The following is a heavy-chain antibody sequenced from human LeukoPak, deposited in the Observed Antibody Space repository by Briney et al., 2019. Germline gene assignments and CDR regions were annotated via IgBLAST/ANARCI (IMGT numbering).Heavy chain of an antibody. D-gene: IGHD3-22*01. J-gene: IGHJ6*03. CDR1: GFTFSSYA. Sequence: GRSLRLSCAASGFTFSSYAMHWVRQAPGKGLEWVAVISYDGSNKYYADSVKGRFTISRDNSKNTLYLQMNSLRAEDTAVYYCARGGYDSSGYYPRGPGYYYYYMDVWGKGTTVTVSS. V-gene: IGHV3-30*04. CDR2: ISYDGSNK. CDR3: ARGGYDSSGYYPRGPGYYYYYMDV.